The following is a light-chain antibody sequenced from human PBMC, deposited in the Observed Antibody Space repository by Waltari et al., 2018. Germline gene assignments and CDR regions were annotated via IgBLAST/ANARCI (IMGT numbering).Light chain of an antibody. V-gene: IGLV2-11*01. CDR3: CSYGGSYSFVV. CDR1: SSVVGGYNY. CDR2: DVT. Sequence: QSALTQPRSVSGSPGQSVTTSCTGTSSVVGGYNYVSWYQQHPGKAPQLLIYDVTKRPSGVPDRFSGSKSGNTASLTISGLQAEDEADYYCCSYGGSYSFVVFGGGTKLTVL. J-gene: IGLJ2*01.